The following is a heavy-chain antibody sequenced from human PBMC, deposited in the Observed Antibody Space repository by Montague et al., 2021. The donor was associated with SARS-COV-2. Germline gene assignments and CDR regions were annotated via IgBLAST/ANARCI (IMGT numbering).Heavy chain of an antibody. J-gene: IGHJ6*03. CDR2: ISAYNGNT. Sequence: SVKVSCKASGYTFTSYGISWVRQAPGQGLEWMGWISAYNGNTNYAQKLQGRVTMTTDTSTSTAYMELRSLRSDDTAVYYCARGNYDILTGYESPIYYYYMDVWGKGTPVTVSS. CDR3: ARGNYDILTGYESPIYYYYMDV. CDR1: GYTFTSYG. D-gene: IGHD3-9*01. V-gene: IGHV1-18*01.